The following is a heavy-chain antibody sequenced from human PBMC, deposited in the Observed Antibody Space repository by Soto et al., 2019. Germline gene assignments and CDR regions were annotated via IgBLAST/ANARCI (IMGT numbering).Heavy chain of an antibody. J-gene: IGHJ4*02. V-gene: IGHV5-10-1*01. CDR3: ARRAAGDYGDYDEDY. CDR1: GYSFTSYW. CDR2: IDPSDSYT. D-gene: IGHD4-17*01. Sequence: GESLKISCQGSGYSFTSYWISWVRQMSGKGLEWMGRIDPSDSYTNYSPSFQGHVTISADKSISTAYLQWSSLKASDTAMYYCARRAAGDYGDYDEDYWGQGTLVTVSS.